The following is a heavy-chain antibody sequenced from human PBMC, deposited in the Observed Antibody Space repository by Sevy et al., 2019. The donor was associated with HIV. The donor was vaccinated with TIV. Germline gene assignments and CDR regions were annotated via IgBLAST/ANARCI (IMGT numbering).Heavy chain of an antibody. V-gene: IGHV4-30-4*01. CDR1: GGSISSDNYF. D-gene: IGHD5-18*01. J-gene: IGHJ3*02. CDR3: AREVNRPEDSDAFHI. Sequence: SETLSLTCTVSGGSISSDNYFWSWIRQPPGKGLEWIGYISYTGSPYYNPSLKSRVTLEVDTSKNQFSLKLTSVTAADTAVYFCAREVNRPEDSDAFHIWGQGTRVTVSS. CDR2: ISYTGSP.